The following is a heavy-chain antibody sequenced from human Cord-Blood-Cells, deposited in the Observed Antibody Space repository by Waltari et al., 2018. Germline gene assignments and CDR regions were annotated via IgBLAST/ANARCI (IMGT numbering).Heavy chain of an antibody. CDR2: IYYSGST. CDR1: GGPISSISYY. Sequence: QLQLQESGPGLVKPSETLSLTCPVSGGPISSISYYWGWSRQPPGKGLEWIGSIYYSGSTYYNPSLKSRVTISVDTSKNQFSLKLSSVTAADTAVYYCARVGITVPDYWGQGTLVTVSS. J-gene: IGHJ4*02. D-gene: IGHD3-16*01. CDR3: ARVGITVPDY. V-gene: IGHV4-39*01.